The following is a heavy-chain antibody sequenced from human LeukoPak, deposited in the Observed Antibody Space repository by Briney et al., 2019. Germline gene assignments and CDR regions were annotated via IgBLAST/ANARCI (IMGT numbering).Heavy chain of an antibody. D-gene: IGHD3-10*01. J-gene: IGHJ4*02. V-gene: IGHV4-30-2*01. CDR3: AREGLWFDGSYCFDY. CDR2: IYHSGST. Sequence: SETLSLTCAVSGGSISSGGYSWSWIRQPPGKGLEWIGYIYHSGSTYYNPSLKSRVTVSVDRSKNQFSLKVSSVTAADTAVYYCAREGLWFDGSYCFDYWGQGTLVTVSS. CDR1: GGSISSGGYS.